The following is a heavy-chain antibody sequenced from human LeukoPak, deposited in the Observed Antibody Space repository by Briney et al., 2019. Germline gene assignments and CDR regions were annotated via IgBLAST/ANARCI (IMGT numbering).Heavy chain of an antibody. J-gene: IGHJ6*03. CDR2: IKQDGSEK. V-gene: IGHV3-7*01. D-gene: IGHD5-12*01. Sequence: PGGSLRLSCAASGFTFSSYWMSWVRQAPGKGLEWVAHIKQDGSEKYYVDSVKGRFTISRDNAKNSLYLQMNSLRAEDTAVYYCATSGYDSYYYYYMDVWGKGTTVTVSS. CDR3: ATSGYDSYYYYYMDV. CDR1: GFTFSSYW.